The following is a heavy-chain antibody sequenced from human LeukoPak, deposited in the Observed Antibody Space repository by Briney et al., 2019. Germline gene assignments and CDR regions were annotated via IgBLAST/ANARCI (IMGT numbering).Heavy chain of an antibody. CDR2: ISSSSYI. J-gene: IGHJ3*02. CDR1: GFTFTSYS. D-gene: IGHD3-3*01. Sequence: GGSLRLSCAASGFTFTSYSMNWVRQAPGKGLEWVSSISSSSYIYYADSVKGRFTISRDNAKNSLYLQMNSLRAEDTAVYFCARDAGKAYYDFWSGYYNAFDIWGQGTMVTVSS. V-gene: IGHV3-21*01. CDR3: ARDAGKAYYDFWSGYYNAFDI.